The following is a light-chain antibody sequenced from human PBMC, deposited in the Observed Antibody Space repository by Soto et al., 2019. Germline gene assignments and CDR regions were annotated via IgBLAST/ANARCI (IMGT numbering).Light chain of an antibody. J-gene: IGLJ3*02. Sequence: QSALTQPPSASGSPGQSVAISCTGTSSDVGGYNYVSWYQHHPGKAPKLMIYEVSKRPSGVPDRFSGSKSDNTASLTVSGLQAEDEADYYCSSYAGSSHWVFGGGTKLTVL. V-gene: IGLV2-8*01. CDR3: SSYAGSSHWV. CDR1: SSDVGGYNY. CDR2: EVS.